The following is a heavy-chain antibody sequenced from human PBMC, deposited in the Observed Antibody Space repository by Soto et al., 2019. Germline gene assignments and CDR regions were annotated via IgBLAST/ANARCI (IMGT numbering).Heavy chain of an antibody. Sequence: SETLSLTCTVSGGSISSYYWSWIRQPPGKGLEWIGYIYYSGSTNYNPSLKSRVTISVDTSKNQFSLKLSSVTAADTAVYYCARVGGTYYYDSSGYQPFDYWGQGTLVTVSS. J-gene: IGHJ4*02. CDR1: GGSISSYY. CDR3: ARVGGTYYYDSSGYQPFDY. CDR2: IYYSGST. D-gene: IGHD3-22*01. V-gene: IGHV4-59*01.